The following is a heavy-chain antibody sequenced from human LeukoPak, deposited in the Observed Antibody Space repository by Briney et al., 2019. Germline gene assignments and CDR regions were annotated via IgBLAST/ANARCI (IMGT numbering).Heavy chain of an antibody. CDR1: GGSISSYY. J-gene: IGHJ4*02. CDR2: ISYSGST. Sequence: PSETLSLTCTVSGGSISSYYWSWIRQPPGKGLEWIGYISYSGSTNYNPSLKSRVTISLDTSKNQFSLKLSSVTAADTAVYYCAGHHPRNTVDFWGQGTLATVSS. D-gene: IGHD2/OR15-2a*01. CDR3: AGHHPRNTVDF. V-gene: IGHV4-59*08.